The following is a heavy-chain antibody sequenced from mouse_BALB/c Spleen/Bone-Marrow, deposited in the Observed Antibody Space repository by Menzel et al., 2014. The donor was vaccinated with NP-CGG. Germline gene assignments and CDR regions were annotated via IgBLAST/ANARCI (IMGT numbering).Heavy chain of an antibody. CDR2: FAPGSGNT. CDR3: ARARSSVITTWYFDV. Sequence: DLVKPGASVKLSCKASGYTFTSYWINWIEQRPGQGLEWIGRFAPGSGNTYYNEMFKGKATLTVDTSSSPAFIQPSNLSSEDSAVYFCARARSSVITTWYFDVWGAGTPVTVSS. CDR1: GYTFTSYW. V-gene: IGHV1S41*01. J-gene: IGHJ1*01. D-gene: IGHD2-4*01.